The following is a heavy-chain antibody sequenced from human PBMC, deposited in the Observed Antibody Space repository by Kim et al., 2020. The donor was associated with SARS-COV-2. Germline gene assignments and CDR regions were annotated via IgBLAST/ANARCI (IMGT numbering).Heavy chain of an antibody. CDR3: ARDSYYDSSGYYPIEFD. D-gene: IGHD3-22*01. Sequence: GGSLRLSCAASGFTFSSYSMNWVRQAPGKGLEWVSYISSSSSTIYYADSVKGRFTISRDNAKNSQYLQMNSLRDEDTAVYYCARDSYYDSSGYYPIEFD. CDR2: ISSSSSTI. V-gene: IGHV3-48*02. J-gene: IGHJ4*01. CDR1: GFTFSSYS.